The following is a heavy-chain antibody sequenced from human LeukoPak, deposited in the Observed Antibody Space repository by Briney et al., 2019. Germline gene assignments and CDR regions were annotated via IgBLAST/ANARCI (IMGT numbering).Heavy chain of an antibody. D-gene: IGHD2-15*01. Sequence: SETLSLTGTGSGGSSSSYYWSWIRQPPGQGLEWIGYIYSSGSTSYNPSLKSRVTISVDTSKNQFSLKLSSVTAADTAVYYCARHPCSGGSCPNPFDPWGQGTLVTVSS. J-gene: IGHJ5*02. V-gene: IGHV4-59*08. CDR1: GGSSSSYY. CDR2: IYSSGST. CDR3: ARHPCSGGSCPNPFDP.